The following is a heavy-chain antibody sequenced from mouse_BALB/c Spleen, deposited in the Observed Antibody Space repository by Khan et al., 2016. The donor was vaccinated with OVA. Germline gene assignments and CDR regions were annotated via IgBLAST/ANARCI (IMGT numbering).Heavy chain of an antibody. Sequence: EVKLEESGGGLVQPGGSMKLSCVASGFTFSNFWMNWVRQSPEKGLEWVAEISLKSNHYATHYAEAVKGRFTITRDDSKSSVYLQLNDFIAEDTGSYYCSRPGGYYAWFAYWGQGTLVTVSA. CDR1: GFTFSNFW. J-gene: IGHJ3*01. V-gene: IGHV6-6*02. CDR2: ISLKSNHYAT. D-gene: IGHD2-3*01. CDR3: SRPGGYYAWFAY.